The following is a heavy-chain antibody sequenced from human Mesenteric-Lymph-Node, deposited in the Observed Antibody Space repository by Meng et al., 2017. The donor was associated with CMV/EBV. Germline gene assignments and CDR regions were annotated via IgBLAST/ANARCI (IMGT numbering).Heavy chain of an antibody. CDR1: GFTFSSYG. J-gene: IGHJ4*02. V-gene: IGHV3-30*02. CDR2: IGYDGSNK. D-gene: IGHD2-2*01. Sequence: GGSLRLSCAASGFTFSSYGMHWVRQAPGKGLEWVAFIGYDGSNKYYADSVKGRFTISRDNSKNTLYLQMNSLRAEDTAVYYCAKDVIVVVPENYFDYWGQGTLVTVSS. CDR3: AKDVIVVVPENYFDY.